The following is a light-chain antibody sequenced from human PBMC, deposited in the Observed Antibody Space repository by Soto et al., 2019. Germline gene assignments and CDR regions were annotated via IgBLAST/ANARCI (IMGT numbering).Light chain of an antibody. Sequence: DIQMTQSPSTLSASVGDRVTITCRASQSIGDSLACYQQKPGKAPYLLISDVSSLERGVPSRFSGSGSGTEFPLTISSMQPDDFATFYCQQYNGYSRTFGQGTKVDIK. CDR2: DVS. CDR1: QSIGDS. CDR3: QQYNGYSRT. V-gene: IGKV1-5*01. J-gene: IGKJ1*01.